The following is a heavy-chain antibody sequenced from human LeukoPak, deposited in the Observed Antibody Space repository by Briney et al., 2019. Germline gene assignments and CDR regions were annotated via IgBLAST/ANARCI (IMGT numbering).Heavy chain of an antibody. Sequence: GGSLRLSCAASGFTFSSYEMNWVRQAPGKGLEWVSYISSSGSTIYYADSVKGRFTISRDNAKNSLYLQMNRLRAEDTAVYYCARVRSRGWGGYDPLSRGMDVWGKGTTVTVSS. CDR2: ISSSGSTI. CDR3: ARVRSRGWGGYDPLSRGMDV. V-gene: IGHV3-48*03. D-gene: IGHD5-12*01. J-gene: IGHJ6*04. CDR1: GFTFSSYE.